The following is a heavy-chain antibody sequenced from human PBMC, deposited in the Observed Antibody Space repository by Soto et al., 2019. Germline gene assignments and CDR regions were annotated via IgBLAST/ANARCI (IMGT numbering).Heavy chain of an antibody. D-gene: IGHD2-2*01. V-gene: IGHV1-18*01. CDR3: ARVIPGGEAGFDP. CDR2: ISAYTDTP. J-gene: IGHJ5*02. CDR1: GYTFTNFG. Sequence: QVQLVQSGAEVKKPGASVKVSCRASGYTFTNFGVTWVRRAPGQGLEWMGWISAYTDTPNYAQKFQGRVTMTIDTSTSTAYMDLRRLTADDTAVYYWARVIPGGEAGFDPWGQGTLVTVSS.